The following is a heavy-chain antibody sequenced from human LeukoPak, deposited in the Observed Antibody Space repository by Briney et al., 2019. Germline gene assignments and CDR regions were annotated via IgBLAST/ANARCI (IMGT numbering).Heavy chain of an antibody. D-gene: IGHD5-18*01. J-gene: IGHJ4*02. CDR1: GLTFSSYE. CDR2: ISSSGSTI. Sequence: GGSLRLSCAATGLTFSSYEMTWVRQAPGKGLEWVSYISSSGSTIYYADSVKGRFTISRDNAKNSLYLQMNSLRAEDTAVYYCARDANTATANFDYWGQGTLVTVSS. V-gene: IGHV3-48*03. CDR3: ARDANTATANFDY.